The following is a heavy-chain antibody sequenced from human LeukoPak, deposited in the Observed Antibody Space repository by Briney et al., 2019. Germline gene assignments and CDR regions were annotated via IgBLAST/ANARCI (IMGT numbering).Heavy chain of an antibody. J-gene: IGHJ4*02. V-gene: IGHV1-2*02. CDR2: INPNSGDT. D-gene: IGHD3-22*01. CDR1: GYTFTGYF. CDR3: ARDERYDSSGYPFNY. Sequence: ASVKVSCKASGYTFTGYFMHWVRQAPGQGLEWMGWINPNSGDTNYAQKFQGRVTMTRDTSISTAYMELSRLRSDDTAVYYCARDERYDSSGYPFNYWGQGTLVTVSS.